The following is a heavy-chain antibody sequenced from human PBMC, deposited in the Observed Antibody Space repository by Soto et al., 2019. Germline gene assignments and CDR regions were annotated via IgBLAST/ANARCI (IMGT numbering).Heavy chain of an antibody. CDR2: IRSKHNNYAT. D-gene: IGHD2-15*01. CDR1: GFTFSDSA. V-gene: IGHV3-73*02. Sequence: EVQLVESGGGLVQPGGSLKLSCAASGFTFSDSAMHWVRQASGEGLEWLGRIRSKHNNYATEYGASLKGRFTISRDDSKKTTYLQMNNLNTEDTAVYYCVRYSRTLGWFFDLWGRGTLVTVSS. CDR3: VRYSRTLGWFFDL. J-gene: IGHJ2*01.